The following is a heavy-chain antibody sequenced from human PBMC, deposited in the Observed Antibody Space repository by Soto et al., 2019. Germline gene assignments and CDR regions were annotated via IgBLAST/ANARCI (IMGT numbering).Heavy chain of an antibody. CDR3: ARDLDHMAAPVKDWFDP. CDR2: INHSGST. D-gene: IGHD6-13*01. V-gene: IGHV4-34*01. CDR1: GGSFSGYY. Sequence: SETLSLTCAVYGGSFSGYYWSWIRQPPGKGLEWIGEINHSGSTNYNPSLKSRVTISVDTSKNQFSLKLSSVTAAGTAVYYCARDLDHMAAPVKDWFDPWGQGTLVTVSS. J-gene: IGHJ5*02.